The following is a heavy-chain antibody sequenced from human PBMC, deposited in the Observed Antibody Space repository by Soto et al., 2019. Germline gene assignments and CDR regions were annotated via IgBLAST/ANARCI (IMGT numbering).Heavy chain of an antibody. CDR3: ASQDYPPGDYYYYYYMDV. V-gene: IGHV5-51*01. CDR1: GYSFTSYW. Sequence: GESLKISCKGSGYSFTSYWIGWVRQMPGKGLEWMGIIYPGDSDTRYSPSFQGQVTISADKSISTAYLQWSSLKASDTAMYYCASQDYPPGDYYYYYYMDVWGKGTTVTVSS. D-gene: IGHD4-17*01. J-gene: IGHJ6*03. CDR2: IYPGDSDT.